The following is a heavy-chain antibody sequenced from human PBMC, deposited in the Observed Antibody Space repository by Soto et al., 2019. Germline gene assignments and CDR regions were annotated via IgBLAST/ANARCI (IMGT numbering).Heavy chain of an antibody. J-gene: IGHJ4*02. D-gene: IGHD2-2*01. Sequence: GGSLRLSCAASGFTFSGDWMHWVRQGAGKGLVWVSRINMDGSSTNYADSVKGRFTISRDNAKNTLYLQMNSLRVDDTAVYYCARGPRGLYHHDYWGQGTLVTVSS. V-gene: IGHV3-74*01. CDR1: GFTFSGDW. CDR3: ARGPRGLYHHDY. CDR2: INMDGSST.